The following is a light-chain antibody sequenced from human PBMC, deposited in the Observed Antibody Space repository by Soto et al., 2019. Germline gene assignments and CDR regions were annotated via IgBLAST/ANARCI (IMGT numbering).Light chain of an antibody. CDR3: QQFIDGWT. Sequence: IQMTQSPSTLSASIRDRVTITCRASQSINNRLSWYQQMPGKAPNLLIYDASSLESGVSSRFRGSGSETVFTLTISGLQPDDFATYYCQQFIDGWTFGQGTKVDIK. J-gene: IGKJ1*01. CDR2: DAS. V-gene: IGKV1-5*01. CDR1: QSINNR.